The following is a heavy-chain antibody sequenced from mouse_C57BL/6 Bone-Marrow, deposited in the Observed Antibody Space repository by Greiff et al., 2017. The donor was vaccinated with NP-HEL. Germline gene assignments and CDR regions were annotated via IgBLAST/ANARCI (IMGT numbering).Heavy chain of an antibody. D-gene: IGHD2-4*01. CDR3: ARGDYDYFDY. Sequence: EVKLMESGGGLVKPGGSLKLSCAASGFTFSSYAMSWVRQTPEKRLEWVATISDGGSYTYYPDNVKGRFTISRDNAKNNLYLQMSHLKSEDTAMYYCARGDYDYFDYWGQGTTLTVSA. V-gene: IGHV5-4*03. CDR1: GFTFSSYA. CDR2: ISDGGSYT. J-gene: IGHJ2*01.